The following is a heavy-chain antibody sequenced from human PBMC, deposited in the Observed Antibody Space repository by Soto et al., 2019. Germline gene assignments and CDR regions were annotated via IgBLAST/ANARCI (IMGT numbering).Heavy chain of an antibody. V-gene: IGHV1-69*13. Sequence: ASVKVSCKASGGTFSSYATSWVRQAPGQGLEWMGGIIPIFGTANYAQKFQGRVTITADESTSTAYMELSSLRSEDTAVYYCARGILTGYGMDVWGQGTTVTV. CDR1: GGTFSSYA. CDR2: IIPIFGTA. J-gene: IGHJ6*02. D-gene: IGHD3-9*01. CDR3: ARGILTGYGMDV.